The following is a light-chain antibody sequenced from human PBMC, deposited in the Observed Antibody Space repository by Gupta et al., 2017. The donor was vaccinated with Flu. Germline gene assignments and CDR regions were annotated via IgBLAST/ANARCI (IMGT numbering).Light chain of an antibody. CDR1: NNDVGGFDY. CDR2: DVT. J-gene: IGLJ3*02. CDR3: GSYGGNRDRL. V-gene: IGLV2-8*01. Sequence: QAALTQPPSASGSPGQSVAISCTGTNNDVGGFDYVSWYQQRPGKAPQLIIVDVTQRPSGVPDGFSGSKSGNTAYLTVSGLRAVDEADYDGGSYGGNRDRLFGGGTRLTVL.